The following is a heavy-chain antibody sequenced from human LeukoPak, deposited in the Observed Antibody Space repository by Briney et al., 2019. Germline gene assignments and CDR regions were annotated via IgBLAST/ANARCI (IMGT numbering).Heavy chain of an antibody. V-gene: IGHV4-59*01. J-gene: IGHJ4*02. CDR1: GGSISSYY. Sequence: KGSETLSLTCTVSGGSISSYYWSWIRQSPGKGLEWIGYIYYSGSTNYNPSLKSRVTMSVDTSKNQFSLKLSSVTAADTAMYYCARDRYYDSSGYSYYFDYWGQGTLVTVSS. CDR3: ARDRYYDSSGYSYYFDY. CDR2: IYYSGST. D-gene: IGHD3-22*01.